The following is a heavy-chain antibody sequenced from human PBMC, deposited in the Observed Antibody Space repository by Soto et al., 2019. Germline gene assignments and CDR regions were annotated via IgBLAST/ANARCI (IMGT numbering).Heavy chain of an antibody. J-gene: IGHJ4*02. Sequence: GGSLRLSCAASGFTFKSYAMSWVRQPPGKGLEWVSGSSGSGGTTYHADSVKGRFTISRDNSKNTLYLQMNSLRVKDTAVYYCAKEPYSSFVLGTFHYWGQGALVTVSS. CDR1: GFTFKSYA. D-gene: IGHD6-19*01. CDR2: SSGSGGTT. V-gene: IGHV3-23*01. CDR3: AKEPYSSFVLGTFHY.